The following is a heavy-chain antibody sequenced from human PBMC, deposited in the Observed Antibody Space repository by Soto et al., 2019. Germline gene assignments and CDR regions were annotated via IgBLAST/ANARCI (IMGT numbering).Heavy chain of an antibody. J-gene: IGHJ4*02. Sequence: EVQLVESGGGLVQPGGSLRLSCAASEFTFSSYWMSWVRQAPGKGLEWVANIKQDGSEKYYVDSVKGRFTISRDNAKNSLYLQMNSLRAEDTAVYYCARGGRSGDYWGQGTLVTVSS. V-gene: IGHV3-7*01. CDR3: ARGGRSGDY. D-gene: IGHD2-15*01. CDR1: EFTFSSYW. CDR2: IKQDGSEK.